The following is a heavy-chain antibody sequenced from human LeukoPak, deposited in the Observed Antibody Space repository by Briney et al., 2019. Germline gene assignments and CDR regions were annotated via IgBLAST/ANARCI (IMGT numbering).Heavy chain of an antibody. D-gene: IGHD2-15*01. Sequence: GGSLRLSCAASGFTFINYAMGWVRQTPGKGLEWVSLISGSGGSLHSADSVKGRFTISRDNAKNSLYLQMNSLGAEDTAVYYCVRELVVGPAEYFQSWGQGTLVTVSS. V-gene: IGHV3-23*01. CDR3: VRELVVGPAEYFQS. J-gene: IGHJ1*01. CDR1: GFTFINYA. CDR2: ISGSGGSL.